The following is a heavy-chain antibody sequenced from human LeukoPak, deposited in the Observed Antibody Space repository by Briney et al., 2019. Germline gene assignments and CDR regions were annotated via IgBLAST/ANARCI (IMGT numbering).Heavy chain of an antibody. J-gene: IGHJ4*02. CDR1: GFTFSNYW. D-gene: IGHD3-10*01. Sequence: PGGSLRLSCAASGFTFSNYWMSWVRQAPGNGPEWVANKKEDESEKNYVDSVKGRFTISRDSAKNSLYLQMNSLRAEDTAVYYCARVTSGSSYRPFDYWGQGTLVTVSS. V-gene: IGHV3-7*01. CDR3: ARVTSGSSYRPFDY. CDR2: KKEDESEK.